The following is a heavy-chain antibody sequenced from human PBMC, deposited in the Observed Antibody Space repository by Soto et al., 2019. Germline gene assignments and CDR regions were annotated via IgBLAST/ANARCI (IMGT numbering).Heavy chain of an antibody. CDR1: GGSISSGGYS. Sequence: QLQLQESGSGLVKPSQTLSLTCAVSGGSISSGGYSWSWIRQPPGKGLEWIGYIYHSGSTYYKPSRNSRVTISEDRSKSRFALKLSSAAAADPDVYYCARWWMDARRFDPWGQGTLVTVSS. CDR3: ARWWMDARRFDP. D-gene: IGHD2-8*01. CDR2: IYHSGST. J-gene: IGHJ5*02. V-gene: IGHV4-30-2*01.